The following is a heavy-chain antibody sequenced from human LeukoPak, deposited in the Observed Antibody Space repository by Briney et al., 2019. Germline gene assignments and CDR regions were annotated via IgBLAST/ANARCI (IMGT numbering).Heavy chain of an antibody. V-gene: IGHV1-58*02. CDR2: IVVGSGNT. D-gene: IGHD2-8*01. J-gene: IGHJ6*02. CDR1: GFTFSSSA. Sequence: SVKVSCKASGFTFSSSAMQWVRQARGQRLEWIGWIVVGSGNTNYAQKFQERVTITRDMSTSTAYTELSSLRSEDTAVYFCAADVGVAGYYYGMDFWGQGTTVTVSS. CDR3: AADVGVAGYYYGMDF.